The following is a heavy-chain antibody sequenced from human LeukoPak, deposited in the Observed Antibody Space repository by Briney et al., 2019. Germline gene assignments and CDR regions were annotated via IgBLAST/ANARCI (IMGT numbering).Heavy chain of an antibody. V-gene: IGHV3-21*01. D-gene: IGHD2-15*01. J-gene: IGHJ1*01. Sequence: PGGSLRLSCAASGFTFSSYSMNWVRQAPGKGLEWVSSISSSSSYIYYADSVKGRFTISRDNAKNSLYLQMNSLRAEDTAVYYCARGPYCSGGSCYSVPKHFQHWGQGTLVTVSS. CDR3: ARGPYCSGGSCYSVPKHFQH. CDR1: GFTFSSYS. CDR2: ISSSSSYI.